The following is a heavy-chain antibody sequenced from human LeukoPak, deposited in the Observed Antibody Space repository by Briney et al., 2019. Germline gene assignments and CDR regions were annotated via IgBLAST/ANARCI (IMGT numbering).Heavy chain of an antibody. CDR3: ARHLQTYYYDSSGYFDY. V-gene: IGHV1-2*06. CDR2: INPNSGGT. J-gene: IGHJ4*02. CDR1: GYTFTGYY. Sequence: ASVKVSCKASGYTFTGYYMHWVRQAPGQGLEWMGRINPNSGGTNYAQKFQGRVTMTRDTSISIAYMELSRLRSDDTAVYYCARHLQTYYYDSSGYFDYWGQGTLVTVSS. D-gene: IGHD3-22*01.